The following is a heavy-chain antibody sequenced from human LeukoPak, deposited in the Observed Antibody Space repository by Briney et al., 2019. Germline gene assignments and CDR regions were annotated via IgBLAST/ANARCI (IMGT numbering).Heavy chain of an antibody. CDR2: INPSGGST. D-gene: IGHD4-17*01. CDR3: ASLLTYDYGDLGIDY. V-gene: IGHV1-46*01. Sequence: ASVKVSCKASGYTFTSYYMHWVRQAPGRGLEWMGIINPSGGSTSYAQKFQGRVTITADKSTSTAYMELSSLRSEDTAVYYCASLLTYDYGDLGIDYWGQGTLVTVSS. J-gene: IGHJ4*02. CDR1: GYTFTSYY.